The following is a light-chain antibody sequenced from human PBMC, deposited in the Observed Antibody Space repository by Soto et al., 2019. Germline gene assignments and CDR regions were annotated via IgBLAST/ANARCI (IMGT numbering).Light chain of an antibody. CDR1: QSVSSSY. J-gene: IGKJ1*01. V-gene: IGKV3-20*01. CDR2: GGS. Sequence: EIVLTQSPGTLSLSPGERATLSCRASQSVSSSYLAWYQQKPGQAPRLLIYGGSSRATGIPYRFSGSGSGTDFTLTISRLEPEDFAVYYCQQYDSSPRTFGQGTKVEVK. CDR3: QQYDSSPRT.